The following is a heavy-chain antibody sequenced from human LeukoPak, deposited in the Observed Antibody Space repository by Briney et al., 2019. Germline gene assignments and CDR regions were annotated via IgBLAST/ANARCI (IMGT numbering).Heavy chain of an antibody. V-gene: IGHV3-48*03. Sequence: GGSLRLSCVASGFTLRSYVMNWVRQTPGKGLEWVSYISSSGSTIYYADSVKGRFTISRDNAKNSLYLQMNSLRAEDTAVYYCAELGITMIGGVWGKGTTVTISS. D-gene: IGHD3-10*02. CDR2: ISSSGSTI. CDR1: GFTLRSYV. CDR3: AELGITMIGGV. J-gene: IGHJ6*04.